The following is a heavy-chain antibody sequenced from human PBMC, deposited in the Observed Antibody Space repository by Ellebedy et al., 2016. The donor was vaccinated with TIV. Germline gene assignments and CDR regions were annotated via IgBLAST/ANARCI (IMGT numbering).Heavy chain of an antibody. V-gene: IGHV3-23*01. Sequence: GESLKISCEVSGFTFSSYAMSWVRQAPGKGLEWVSAISGSGGSTNYADSVKGRFTISRDNSKNTLYLQMNSLRAEDMAVYYCARRGYCSGGSCASVPFDYWGQGTLVTVSS. D-gene: IGHD2-15*01. CDR3: ARRGYCSGGSCASVPFDY. J-gene: IGHJ4*02. CDR1: GFTFSSYA. CDR2: ISGSGGST.